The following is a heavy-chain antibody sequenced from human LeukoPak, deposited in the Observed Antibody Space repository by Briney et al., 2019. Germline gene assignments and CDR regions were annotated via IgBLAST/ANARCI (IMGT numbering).Heavy chain of an antibody. V-gene: IGHV3-23*01. J-gene: IGHJ6*02. CDR1: GFTLSSYN. Sequence: PGGSLRLSCAASGFTLSSYNMNWVRQAPGKGLEWVSTISDSGGSTYYADSVKGRFTISRDNSKSTLYLQMNSLRAEDTAVYYCGRYYVMDVWGQGTSVTVSS. CDR3: GRYYVMDV. CDR2: ISDSGGST.